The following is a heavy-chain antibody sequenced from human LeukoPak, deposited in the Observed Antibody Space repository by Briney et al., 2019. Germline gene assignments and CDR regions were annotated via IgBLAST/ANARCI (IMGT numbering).Heavy chain of an antibody. Sequence: GGSLRLSCSASGFTFTSYSMNWVRQAPGKGLEWVSSISNRGDYIYYADSVKGRFTISRDNSKNTLYLQMNSLRAEDTAVYYCAKDFTVGATTRDYWGQGTLVTVSS. CDR1: GFTFTSYS. V-gene: IGHV3-21*01. J-gene: IGHJ4*02. D-gene: IGHD1-26*01. CDR3: AKDFTVGATTRDY. CDR2: ISNRGDYI.